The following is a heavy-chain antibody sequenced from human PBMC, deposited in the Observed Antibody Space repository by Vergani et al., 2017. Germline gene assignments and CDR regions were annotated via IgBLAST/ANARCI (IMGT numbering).Heavy chain of an antibody. CDR1: GYTFTSYG. J-gene: IGHJ4*02. Sequence: QVQLVQSGSELKKHGASVKVSCKASGYTFTSYGMNWVRQATGQGLGWMGWINTNTGNPTYDTGFTGRFVFSLDTSVSTADLQISSLKDEDTAVYYCARERYSGYAREYVDYWGQGTLVTVSS. V-gene: IGHV7-4-1*02. CDR3: ARERYSGYAREYVDY. D-gene: IGHD5-12*01. CDR2: INTNTGNP.